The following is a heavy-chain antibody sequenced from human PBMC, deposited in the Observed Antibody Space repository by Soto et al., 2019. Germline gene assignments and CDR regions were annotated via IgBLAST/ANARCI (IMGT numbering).Heavy chain of an antibody. V-gene: IGHV4-31*03. D-gene: IGHD3-22*01. CDR3: ARATGLLRTPDY. Sequence: SETLSLTCTVXGGSINSGGYYWSWIRQHPGKGLEWIGYIYYSGTTYYNPSLKSRLTISIDTSKTQFPLKLSSVTAADTAVYYCARATGLLRTPDYWGQGTLVTVSS. J-gene: IGHJ4*02. CDR1: GGSINSGGYY. CDR2: IYYSGTT.